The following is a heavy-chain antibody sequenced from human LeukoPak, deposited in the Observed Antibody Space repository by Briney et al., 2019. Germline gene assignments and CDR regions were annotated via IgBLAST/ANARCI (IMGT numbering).Heavy chain of an antibody. CDR1: GFTFSSYA. Sequence: GGSLRLSCAASGFTFSSYAMSWVRQAPGKGLEGVSAISGRGGSTYYADSVKGRFTISRDNSKNTLYLQMNSLRAGDTAVYYCARARGWRGVFYYYGMDVWGQGTTVTVSS. CDR3: ARARGWRGVFYYYGMDV. D-gene: IGHD3-10*01. V-gene: IGHV3-23*01. CDR2: ISGRGGST. J-gene: IGHJ6*02.